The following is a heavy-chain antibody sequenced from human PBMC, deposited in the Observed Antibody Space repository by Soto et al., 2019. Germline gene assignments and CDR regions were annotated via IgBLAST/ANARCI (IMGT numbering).Heavy chain of an antibody. CDR1: GFTFSSYA. V-gene: IGHV3-23*01. J-gene: IGHJ4*02. CDR2: ISGSGGST. D-gene: IGHD4-4*01. CDR3: AKTSPPDYSNYVGEFDY. Sequence: PGGSLRLSCAASGFTFSSYAMSWVRQAPGKGLEWVSAISGSGGSTYYADSVKGRFTISRDNSKNTLYLQMNSLRAEDTAVYYCAKTSPPDYSNYVGEFDYWGQGTLVTVSS.